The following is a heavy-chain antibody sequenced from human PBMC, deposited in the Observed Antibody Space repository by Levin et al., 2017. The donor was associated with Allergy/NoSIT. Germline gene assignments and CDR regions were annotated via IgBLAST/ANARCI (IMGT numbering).Heavy chain of an antibody. CDR3: AKGGDMDV. J-gene: IGHJ6*02. CDR1: GFSFSAFG. D-gene: IGHD3-16*01. Sequence: GGSLRLSCVASGFSFSAFGIHWVRQAPGKGLEWVTLITSDGGHQFYADSVKGRFTVSRDNSINTLFLHVNSLRVDDTAVYYCAKGGDMDVWGQGTTVTVSS. V-gene: IGHV3-30*18. CDR2: ITSDGGHQ.